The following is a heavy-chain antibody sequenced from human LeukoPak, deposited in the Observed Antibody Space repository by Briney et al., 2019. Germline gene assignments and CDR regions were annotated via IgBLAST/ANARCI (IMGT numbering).Heavy chain of an antibody. Sequence: ASVKVSCKASGYTFTSYGISWVRQAPGQGLEWMGWISAYNGNTNHAQKLQGRVTMTTDTSTSTAYMELTSLRSDDTAVYYCARKREKAGGCDILTGYLPQYYYYGMDVWGQGTTVTVSS. CDR3: ARKREKAGGCDILTGYLPQYYYYGMDV. CDR2: ISAYNGNT. CDR1: GYTFTSYG. V-gene: IGHV1-18*01. D-gene: IGHD3-9*01. J-gene: IGHJ6*02.